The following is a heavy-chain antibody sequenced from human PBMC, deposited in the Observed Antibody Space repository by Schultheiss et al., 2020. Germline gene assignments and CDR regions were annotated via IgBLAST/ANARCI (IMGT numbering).Heavy chain of an antibody. CDR3: ARDLSGRIAVDKNQAFDI. CDR2: IYTSGST. V-gene: IGHV4-4*07. J-gene: IGHJ3*02. D-gene: IGHD6-19*01. Sequence: SETLSLTCTVSGGSISSYYWSWIRQPAGKGLEWIGRIYTSGSTNYNPSLKSRVTMSVDTSKNQFSLKLSSVTAADTAVYYCARDLSGRIAVDKNQAFDIWGQGTMVNVSS. CDR1: GGSISSYY.